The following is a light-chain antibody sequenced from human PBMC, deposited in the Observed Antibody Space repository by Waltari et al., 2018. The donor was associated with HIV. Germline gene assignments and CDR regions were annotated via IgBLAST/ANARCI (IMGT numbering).Light chain of an antibody. Sequence: DIQMTQSPSTLSASVGDRVTITCRASQSISIWFAWFQRKPGKAPNLLIYRASSLESGVPSSFSGSGAGTEFTLTISSLQSDDVAIYYCQQYNSNPWTFGQGTKVEIK. CDR2: RAS. V-gene: IGKV1-5*03. J-gene: IGKJ1*01. CDR1: QSISIW. CDR3: QQYNSNPWT.